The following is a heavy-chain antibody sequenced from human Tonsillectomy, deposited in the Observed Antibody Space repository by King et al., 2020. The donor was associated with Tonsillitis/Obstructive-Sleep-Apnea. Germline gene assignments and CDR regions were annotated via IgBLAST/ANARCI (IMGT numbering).Heavy chain of an antibody. V-gene: IGHV5-10-1*01. CDR2: IDPSDSYT. CDR3: ARMTEVQGVITDNWFDP. CDR1: GYSFTSYW. D-gene: IGHD3-10*01. J-gene: IGHJ5*02. Sequence: EGQLVQSGAEVKKPGESLRISWKGSGYSFTSYWISWVRQMPGKGLDCMGRIDPSDSYTNYSPSFQGHVSISADKSISTAYLQWSSLKASDTAMYYCARMTEVQGVITDNWFDPWGQGTLVTVSS.